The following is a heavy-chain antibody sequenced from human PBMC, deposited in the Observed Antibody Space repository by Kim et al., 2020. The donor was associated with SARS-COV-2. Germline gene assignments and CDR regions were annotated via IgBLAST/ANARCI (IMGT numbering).Heavy chain of an antibody. CDR3: GRLGYSGQPYYDYGMDV. Sequence: LKSRVTISVDNAKNQFSLKLSSVTAAETAVYYCGRLGYSGQPYYDYGMDVWGQGTTVTVSS. J-gene: IGHJ6*02. V-gene: IGHV4-39*01. D-gene: IGHD5-12*01.